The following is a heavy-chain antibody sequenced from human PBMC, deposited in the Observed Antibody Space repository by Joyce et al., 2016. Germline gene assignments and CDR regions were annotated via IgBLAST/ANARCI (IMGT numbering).Heavy chain of an antibody. CDR3: AKILTATYSSGWFLDY. Sequence: QVQLVESGGGVVQPGRSLRLSCAASGLTLSNYGVHWVRQAPGEGLEWVAVISYDGICKYYADSVKGRFTISRDNSKNTVFLEMNSLRTEDTAVYYCAKILTATYSSGWFLDYWGQGTLVTVSS. J-gene: IGHJ4*02. CDR1: GLTLSNYG. V-gene: IGHV3-30*18. CDR2: ISYDGICK. D-gene: IGHD6-25*01.